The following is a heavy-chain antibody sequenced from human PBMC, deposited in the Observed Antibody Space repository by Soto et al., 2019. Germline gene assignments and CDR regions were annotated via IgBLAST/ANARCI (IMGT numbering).Heavy chain of an antibody. CDR1: GYTLTELS. D-gene: IGHD7-27*01. CDR2: FDPEDGET. J-gene: IGHJ4*02. CDR3: ARDWALDY. Sequence: ASVKVSCKVSGYTLTELSMHWVRQAPGKGLEWMGGFDPEDGETIYAQNFQGRVTMTRDTSTTTVYMELSGLRSEDTAVYYCARDWALDYWGQGTLVTVSS. V-gene: IGHV1-24*01.